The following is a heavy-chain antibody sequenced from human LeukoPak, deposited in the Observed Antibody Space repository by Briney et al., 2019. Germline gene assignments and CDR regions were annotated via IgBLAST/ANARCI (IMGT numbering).Heavy chain of an antibody. D-gene: IGHD3-22*01. Sequence: ESSETLSLTCAVYGGSFSGYYWSWIRQPPGKGLEWIGEINHSGSTNYNPSLKSRVTISVDTSKNQFSLKLSSVTAADTALYYCARSMIPTYFYYAMDVWGQGTTVTVSS. CDR3: ARSMIPTYFYYAMDV. CDR1: GGSFSGYY. V-gene: IGHV4-34*01. J-gene: IGHJ6*02. CDR2: INHSGST.